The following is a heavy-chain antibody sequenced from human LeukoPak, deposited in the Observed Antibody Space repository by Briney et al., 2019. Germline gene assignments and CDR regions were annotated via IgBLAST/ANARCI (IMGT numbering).Heavy chain of an antibody. CDR1: GFNVTTNN. D-gene: IGHD2-21*01. CDR2: FHAGGGP. Sequence: GGSLRLSCVGSGFNVTTNNVYWVRQAPGKVVECVSAFHAGGGPDYADSVRDRFTISRDNSKNTLYLQMNSLRAEDTAVYFCGRRFCNSCPLDFWGQGTLVTVSS. J-gene: IGHJ4*02. CDR3: GRRFCNSCPLDF. V-gene: IGHV3-66*04.